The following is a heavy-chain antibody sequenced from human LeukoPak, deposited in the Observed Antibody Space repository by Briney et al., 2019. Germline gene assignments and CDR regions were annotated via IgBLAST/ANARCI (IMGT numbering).Heavy chain of an antibody. CDR3: ARYGPANYYGSGSYNGGFDY. Sequence: PSETLSLTCAVYGGSFSGYYWSWIRQPPGEGLEWIGEINHSGSTNYNPSLKSRVTISVDTSKNQFSLKLSSVTAADTAVYYCARYGPANYYGSGSYNGGFDYWGQGTLVTVSS. CDR2: INHSGST. CDR1: GGSFSGYY. J-gene: IGHJ4*02. D-gene: IGHD3-10*01. V-gene: IGHV4-34*01.